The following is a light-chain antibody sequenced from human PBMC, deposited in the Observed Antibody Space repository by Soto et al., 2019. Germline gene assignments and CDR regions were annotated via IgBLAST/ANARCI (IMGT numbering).Light chain of an antibody. CDR1: QTVSSSF. J-gene: IGKJ1*01. CDR2: GAS. V-gene: IGKV3-20*01. Sequence: EIVLTQSPGTLSLSPGEGATLSCRASQTVSSSFLAWYQQKAGQAPRLLIYGASSRATGIPDRFSGSGSGTDFNLTITRLEPEDFAVYYCQQYGSSPGTFGQGTKVEIK. CDR3: QQYGSSPGT.